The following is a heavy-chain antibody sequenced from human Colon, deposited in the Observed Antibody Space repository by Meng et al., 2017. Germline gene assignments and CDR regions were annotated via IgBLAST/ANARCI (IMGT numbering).Heavy chain of an antibody. V-gene: IGHV4-39*01. CDR1: GGSISTSGYY. CDR3: VRSGWSLDY. J-gene: IGHJ4*02. D-gene: IGHD2-15*01. CDR2: IGHSGIT. Sequence: QPQLQESGPGLVKPSEALSLTCSVSGGSISTSGYYWGWIRQPPGKGLEWIGSIGHSGITYYTPSLKSRVTVSIDTSKSQFSLKLTSVTAADTAVYYCVRSGWSLDYWGQGTLVTVSS.